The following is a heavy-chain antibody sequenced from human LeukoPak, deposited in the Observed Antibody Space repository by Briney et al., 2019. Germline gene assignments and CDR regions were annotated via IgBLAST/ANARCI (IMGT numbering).Heavy chain of an antibody. CDR1: GFTFSSYG. CDR2: IWYDGSNK. Sequence: GGSLRLSCAASGFTFSSYGMHWVRQAPGKGLEWVAVIWYDGSNKYYADSVKGRFTISRDNAKNSLYLQMNSLRAEDTAVYYCASSQQLWFARFDYWGQGTLVTVSS. V-gene: IGHV3-33*03. CDR3: ASSQQLWFARFDY. D-gene: IGHD5-18*01. J-gene: IGHJ4*02.